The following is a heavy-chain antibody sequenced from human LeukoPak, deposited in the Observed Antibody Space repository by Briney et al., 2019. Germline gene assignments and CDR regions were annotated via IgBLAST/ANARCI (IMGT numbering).Heavy chain of an antibody. D-gene: IGHD3-3*01. Sequence: GGSLRLSCAASGFTFSSYWMSWVRQAPGKGLEWVANIKQDGSEKYYVDSVKGRFTISRDNAKNSLYLQINSLRAEDTAVYYCAREARYYDFWSGSPFDYWGQGTLVTVSS. CDR1: GFTFSSYW. CDR3: AREARYYDFWSGSPFDY. V-gene: IGHV3-7*01. CDR2: IKQDGSEK. J-gene: IGHJ4*02.